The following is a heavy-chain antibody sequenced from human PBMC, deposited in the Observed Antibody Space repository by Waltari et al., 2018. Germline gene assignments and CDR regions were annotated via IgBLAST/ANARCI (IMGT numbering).Heavy chain of an antibody. J-gene: IGHJ4*01. CDR3: AKESGGTTWIAFDC. V-gene: IGHV3-9*03. CDR2: ISGNSAAI. D-gene: IGHD6-19*01. CDR1: GFTFDDYA. Sequence: EVQLVESGGGLVQPGRSLRLSCAASGFTFDDYAMHWVRQDPGKVLEWVSGISGNSAAIAYADSVNGRFTISIDNAKSSLYLQMNSLRAEDMALYYCAKESGGTTWIAFDCWGHGTLVTVSS.